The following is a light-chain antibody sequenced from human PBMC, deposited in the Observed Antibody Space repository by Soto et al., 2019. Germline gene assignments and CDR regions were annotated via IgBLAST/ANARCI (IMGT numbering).Light chain of an antibody. CDR3: SSYAGSSAIV. J-gene: IGLJ1*01. Sequence: QSVLTQPPSASGSPGQSVTISCTGTSSDVGGYNFVSWYQQHPGRAPKLIISAVTNRPSGVPDRFSGSKSGNTASLTVSGLQADDEADYYCSSYAGSSAIVFGTGTKLTVL. CDR1: SSDVGGYNF. CDR2: AVT. V-gene: IGLV2-8*01.